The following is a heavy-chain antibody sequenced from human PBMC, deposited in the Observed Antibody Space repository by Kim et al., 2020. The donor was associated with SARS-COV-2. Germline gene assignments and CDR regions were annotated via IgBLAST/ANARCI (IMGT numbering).Heavy chain of an antibody. V-gene: IGHV3-23*01. Sequence: GGSLRLSCAASGFTFSSYAMSWVRQAPGKGLEWVSAISGSGGSTYYADSVKGRFTISRDNSKNTLYLQMNSLRAEDTAVYYCAKAAAENYYYYYGMDVWGQGTTVTVSS. CDR1: GFTFSSYA. J-gene: IGHJ6*02. CDR2: ISGSGGST. CDR3: AKAAAENYYYYYGMDV. D-gene: IGHD6-13*01.